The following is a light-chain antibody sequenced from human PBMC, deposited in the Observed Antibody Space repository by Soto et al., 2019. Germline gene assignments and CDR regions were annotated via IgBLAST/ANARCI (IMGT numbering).Light chain of an antibody. CDR3: SSYTSSSTLFV. V-gene: IGLV2-14*03. Sequence: QSALTQPASVSGSPGQSITISCTGTSSDVGAYNYVSWYQHHPVKAPKLMIYDVTNRPSGVSNRFSGSKSGNMASLTISGLQTEDEADYYCSSYTSSSTLFVFGTGTQLTVL. CDR2: DVT. J-gene: IGLJ7*01. CDR1: SSDVGAYNY.